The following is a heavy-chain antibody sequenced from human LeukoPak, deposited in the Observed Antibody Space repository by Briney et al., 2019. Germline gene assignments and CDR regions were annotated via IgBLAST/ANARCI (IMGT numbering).Heavy chain of an antibody. CDR3: ASDRAVWFGESPSGGWFDP. Sequence: GGSLRLSCAAAGFTFSNYSMNWVRQAPGKGLEWVSSISSSSSYIYYADSVKGRFTISRDNAKNSLYLQMNSLRAEDTAVYYCASDRAVWFGESPSGGWFDPWGQGTLVTVSS. V-gene: IGHV3-21*01. CDR2: ISSSSSYI. D-gene: IGHD3-10*01. J-gene: IGHJ5*02. CDR1: GFTFSNYS.